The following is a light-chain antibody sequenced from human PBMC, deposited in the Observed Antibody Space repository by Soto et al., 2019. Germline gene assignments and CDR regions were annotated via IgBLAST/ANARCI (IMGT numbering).Light chain of an antibody. J-gene: IGLJ1*01. CDR1: SSDVGGYNY. CDR2: EVS. V-gene: IGLV2-8*01. Sequence: QSVLTQPPSASGSPGQSVTISCTGTSSDVGGYNYVSWYQQHPGQAPKLMIYEVSKRPSGVPDRFSGSKSGNTASLTVSGLQAEDEADYYCSSYAGSNSPYVFGTVKKVTV. CDR3: SSYAGSNSPYV.